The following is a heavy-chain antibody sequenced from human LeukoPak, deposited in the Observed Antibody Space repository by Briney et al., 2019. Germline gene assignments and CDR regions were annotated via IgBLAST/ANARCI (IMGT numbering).Heavy chain of an antibody. Sequence: SVKVSCKASGFTFTSSAMQWVRQARGQRLEWIGWIVVGSGNTNYAQKFQERVTITRDMSTSTAYMELSSLRSEDTAVYYCARARQIAAAGTFPFQHWGQGTLVTVSS. J-gene: IGHJ1*01. D-gene: IGHD6-13*01. CDR3: ARARQIAAAGTFPFQH. V-gene: IGHV1-58*02. CDR2: IVVGSGNT. CDR1: GFTFTSSA.